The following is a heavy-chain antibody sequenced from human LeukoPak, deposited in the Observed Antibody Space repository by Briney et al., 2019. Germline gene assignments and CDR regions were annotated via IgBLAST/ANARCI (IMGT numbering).Heavy chain of an antibody. V-gene: IGHV4-61*03. CDR2: IHYSGST. J-gene: IGHJ5*02. Sequence: SKTLSLTCGASGGSVNSGIHHWSWIRPPPGKGLEWIGYIHYSGSTNYNLSPERRVTISLNTSKNHYSLKLSSVTAADTAVYYGSSDATLGPGVVTKVPGFDPWGQGTLVTVSS. CDR3: SSDATLGPGVVTKVPGFDP. D-gene: IGHD3-10*01. CDR1: GGSVNSGIHH.